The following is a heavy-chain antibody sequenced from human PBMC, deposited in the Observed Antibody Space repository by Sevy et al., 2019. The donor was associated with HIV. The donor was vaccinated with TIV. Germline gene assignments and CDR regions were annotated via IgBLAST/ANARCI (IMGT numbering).Heavy chain of an antibody. D-gene: IGHD1-26*01. J-gene: IGHJ5*02. CDR3: ARKGEPIDIGFDP. CDR1: GFTFSSYE. CDR2: ICSNGTTI. V-gene: IGHV3-48*03. Sequence: GGSLRLSCAASGFTFSSYEMTWVRQAPGKGLEWISFICSNGTTIDYGDSVEGRFTISRDNPKNSLYLQMNSLRAEDKSFYDCARKGEPIDIGFDPWGQGTLVTVSS.